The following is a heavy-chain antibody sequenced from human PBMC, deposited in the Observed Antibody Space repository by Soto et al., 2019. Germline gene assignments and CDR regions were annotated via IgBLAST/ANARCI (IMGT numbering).Heavy chain of an antibody. J-gene: IGHJ6*02. V-gene: IGHV1-8*01. CDR1: VYTFTSYD. CDR3: ARERAHYGMDV. Sequence: QVQLVQSGAEVKKPGASVKVSCKASVYTFTSYDISWVRQATGQGLEWMGWMNPNSGNTGFAQKFQGRVTMTRNTSISTAYVELSSLRSEDTAVYYCARERAHYGMDVWGQGTTVTVSS. CDR2: MNPNSGNT. D-gene: IGHD6-25*01.